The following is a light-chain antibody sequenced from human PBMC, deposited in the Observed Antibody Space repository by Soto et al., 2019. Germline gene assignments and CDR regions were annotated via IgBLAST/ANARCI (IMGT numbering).Light chain of an antibody. J-gene: IGKJ1*01. V-gene: IGKV1-9*01. CDR2: AAS. CDR1: QGISSY. CDR3: LEPKSYPPT. Sequence: DIQLTQSQSSLSASEGDRVTITCRVSQGISSYLAWYQQKPGKAPKLLIYAASTLQSGVPSRFSGSGSGTEFTLTISSLQPEDCATYYCLEPKSYPPTFCQGTKV.